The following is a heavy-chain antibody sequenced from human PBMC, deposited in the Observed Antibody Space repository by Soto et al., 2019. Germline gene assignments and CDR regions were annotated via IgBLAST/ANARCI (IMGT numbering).Heavy chain of an antibody. J-gene: IGHJ6*02. V-gene: IGHV4-59*01. CDR3: ARDLAIAARGYYYYGMDV. CDR2: IYYSGST. CDR1: GGSISSYY. Sequence: SETLSLTCTVSGGSISSYYWSWIRQPPGKGLEWIGYIYYSGSTNYNPSLKSRVTISVDTSKNQFSLKLSSVTAADTAVYYCARDLAIAARGYYYYGMDVRGQGTTVTVSS. D-gene: IGHD6-6*01.